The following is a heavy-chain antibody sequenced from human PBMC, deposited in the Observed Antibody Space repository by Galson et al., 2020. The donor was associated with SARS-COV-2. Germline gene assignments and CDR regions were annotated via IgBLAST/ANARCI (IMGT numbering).Heavy chain of an antibody. CDR2: IIPILGIA. CDR1: GGTFSSYA. V-gene: IGHV1-69*04. D-gene: IGHD5-12*01. Sequence: ASVKVSCKASGGTFSSYAISWVRQAPGQGLEWMGRIIPILGIANYAQKFQGRVTITADKSTSTAYMELSSLRSEDTAVYYCARAGEGGYDPIHFDYWGQGTLVTVSS. CDR3: ARAGEGGYDPIHFDY. J-gene: IGHJ4*02.